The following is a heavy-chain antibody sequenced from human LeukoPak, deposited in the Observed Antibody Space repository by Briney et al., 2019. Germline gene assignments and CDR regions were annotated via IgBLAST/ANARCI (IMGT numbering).Heavy chain of an antibody. CDR3: ATGYSSGWYFYFQH. CDR2: IKQDGSEK. J-gene: IGHJ1*01. CDR1: GFIFSNYA. V-gene: IGHV3-7*01. D-gene: IGHD6-19*01. Sequence: GGSLRLSCAASGFIFSNYAMQWVRQAPGKGLEWVANIKQDGSEKNYVDSVKGRFTISRDNAKNSLSLRMNSLSAEDTAVYYCATGYSSGWYFYFQHWGQGSLVSVSS.